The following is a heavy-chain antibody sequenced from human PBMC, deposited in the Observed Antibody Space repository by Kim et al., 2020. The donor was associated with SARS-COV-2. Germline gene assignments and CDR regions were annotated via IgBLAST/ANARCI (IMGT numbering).Heavy chain of an antibody. CDR2: ISSSGSTI. CDR3: ASFGTGSSWYGARGPFDY. J-gene: IGHJ4*02. CDR1: GFTFSRYE. V-gene: IGHV3-48*03. Sequence: GGSLRLSCAASGFTFSRYEMNWVRQTPGKGLEWVSYISSSGSTIYYADSVKGRFTISRDNAKNSLYLQMNSLRAEDTAVYYCASFGTGSSWYGARGPFDYWGQGTLVTVSS. D-gene: IGHD6-13*01.